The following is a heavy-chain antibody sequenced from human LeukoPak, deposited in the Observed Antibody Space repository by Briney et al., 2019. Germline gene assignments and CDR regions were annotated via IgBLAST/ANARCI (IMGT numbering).Heavy chain of an antibody. D-gene: IGHD6-13*01. Sequence: SQTLSLTCAISGESVSRNNAAWSWIRQSPSRGLEWLGRTYYRSKWYNEYAVSVKSRITINPDTSKNQFSLHLNSVTPEDTAVYHCSGQSSSWSYYYGMDVWGQGTTVTVSS. V-gene: IGHV6-1*01. CDR3: SGQSSSWSYYYGMDV. CDR1: GESVSRNNAA. J-gene: IGHJ6*02. CDR2: TYYRSKWYN.